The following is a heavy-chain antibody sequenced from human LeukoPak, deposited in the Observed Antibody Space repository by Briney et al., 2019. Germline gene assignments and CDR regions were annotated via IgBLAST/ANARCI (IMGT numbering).Heavy chain of an antibody. V-gene: IGHV3-7*01. CDR2: IKQDGSEK. D-gene: IGHD6-19*01. J-gene: IGHJ4*02. CDR3: ARETIAVAGNFFGY. CDR1: GFTFSSYW. Sequence: GGSLRLSCAASGFTFSSYWMSWVRQAPGKGLEWVANIKQDGSEKYYVDSVKGRFTISRDNAKNSLYLQMNSLRAEDTAVYYCARETIAVAGNFFGYWGQGTLVTVSS.